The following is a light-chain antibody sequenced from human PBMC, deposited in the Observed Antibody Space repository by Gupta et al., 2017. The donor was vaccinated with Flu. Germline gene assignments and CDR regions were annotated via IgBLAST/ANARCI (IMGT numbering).Light chain of an antibody. CDR2: LVS. Sequence: DVVMTQTPLSLPVALGQPASISCRSSHGLVYSDGNTYLHWFQQRPCQSPRRLIYLVSHRESGVPDRFSGSGSGTDFTLKISRVEAEDVGIYFCMQGAHWPWTFGQGTKVEIK. V-gene: IGKV2-30*01. CDR3: MQGAHWPWT. J-gene: IGKJ1*01. CDR1: HGLVYSDGNTY.